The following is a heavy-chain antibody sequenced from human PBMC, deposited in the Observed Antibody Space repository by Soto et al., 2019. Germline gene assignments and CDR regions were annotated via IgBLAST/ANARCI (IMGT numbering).Heavy chain of an antibody. D-gene: IGHD1-26*01. J-gene: IGHJ3*02. V-gene: IGHV5-51*01. Sequence: GESLKISGTVSGYSFDPHWIGWVRQMPGKGLEWMGIIYPDDSDTRYSPSFQGQVTFSADKSITTAYLQWSSLRAEDTALYYCAIEKVGAASVHVFDIWGQGTMVTVSS. CDR3: AIEKVGAASVHVFDI. CDR1: GYSFDPHW. CDR2: IYPDDSDT.